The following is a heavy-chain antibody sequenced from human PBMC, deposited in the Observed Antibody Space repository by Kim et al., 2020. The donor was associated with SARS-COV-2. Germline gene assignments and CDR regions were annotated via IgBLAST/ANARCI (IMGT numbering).Heavy chain of an antibody. J-gene: IGHJ3*02. CDR1: GFTFSSFA. CDR2: ISGSGGST. V-gene: IGHV3-23*01. D-gene: IGHD1-1*01. Sequence: GGSLRLSCAASGFTFSSFAMNWVRQAPGKGLEWVSGISGSGGSTYYADSVEGRFTFSRDNSKNTLYLQMNSLRAKDTAVYYCAKDFYWNNRGAGAFDMWGQGTMV. CDR3: AKDFYWNNRGAGAFDM.